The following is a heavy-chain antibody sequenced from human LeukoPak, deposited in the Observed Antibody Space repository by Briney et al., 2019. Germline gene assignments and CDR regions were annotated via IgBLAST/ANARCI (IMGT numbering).Heavy chain of an antibody. CDR3: ARGDILTGYSY. J-gene: IGHJ4*02. CDR1: GGSISSSSYY. CDR2: IYYSGST. V-gene: IGHV4-39*07. D-gene: IGHD3-9*01. Sequence: SETLSLTCTVSGGSISSSSYYWGWIRQPPGKGLEWIGSIYYSGSTNYNPSLKSRVTISVDTSKNQFSLKLSSVTAADTAVYYCARGDILTGYSYWGQGTLVTVSS.